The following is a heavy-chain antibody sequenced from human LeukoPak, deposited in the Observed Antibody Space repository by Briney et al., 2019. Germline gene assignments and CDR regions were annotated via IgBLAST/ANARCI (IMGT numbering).Heavy chain of an antibody. CDR1: GYTFTGYY. V-gene: IGHV1-2*02. CDR3: ARGPSHYYGSGSYYSY. J-gene: IGHJ4*02. D-gene: IGHD3-10*01. CDR2: INPNSGGT. Sequence: GASVKVSCKASGYTFTGYYMHWVRQASGQGLEWMGWINPNSGGTNYAQKFQGRVTMTRDTSISTAYMELSRLRSDDTAVYYCARGPSHYYGSGSYYSYWGQGTLVTVSS.